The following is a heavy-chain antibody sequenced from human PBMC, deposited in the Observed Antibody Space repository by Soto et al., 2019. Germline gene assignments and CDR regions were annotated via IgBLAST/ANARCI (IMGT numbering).Heavy chain of an antibody. CDR2: IIPILGIA. CDR3: ARLGDEAYYYGSGSYYNVNY. J-gene: IGHJ4*02. V-gene: IGHV1-69*02. CDR1: GGTFSSYT. D-gene: IGHD3-10*01. Sequence: GASVKVSCKASGGTFSSYTISWVRQAPGQGLEWMGRIIPILGIANYAQKFQGRVTITADKSTSTAYMELSSLRSEDTAVYYCARLGDEAYYYGSGSYYNVNYWGQGTLVTVSS.